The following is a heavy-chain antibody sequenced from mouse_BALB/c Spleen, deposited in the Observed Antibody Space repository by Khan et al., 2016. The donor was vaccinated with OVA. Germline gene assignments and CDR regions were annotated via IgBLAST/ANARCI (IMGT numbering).Heavy chain of an antibody. CDR2: INTYTGEP. D-gene: IGHD2-14*01. CDR3: ARTYYSYDRYFDV. Sequence: QIQLVQSGPELKKPGETVKISCKASGYTFTNYGMNWVKQAPGKGLKWMGWINTYTGEPTYADDFKGRFAFSLETSASIAYLQISNLKNEDMATFFCARTYYSYDRYFDVWGAGTTVTVSS. V-gene: IGHV9-1*02. CDR1: GYTFTNYG. J-gene: IGHJ1*01.